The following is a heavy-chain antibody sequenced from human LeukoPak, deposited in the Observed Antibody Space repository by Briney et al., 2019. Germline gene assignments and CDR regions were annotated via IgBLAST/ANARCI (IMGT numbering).Heavy chain of an antibody. V-gene: IGHV4-59*01. D-gene: IGHD3-10*01. CDR2: VYYNGRT. J-gene: IGHJ3*02. Sequence: SETLSLTCTVTGGSLSGYFWSWIRQPPGKGLEWLGHVYYNGRTNYHPSLNSRVTISVDTSKNRFSLNLISVTAADTAVYYCARDVYGSGKRGAFDIWGQGTMVTVSS. CDR1: GGSLSGYF. CDR3: ARDVYGSGKRGAFDI.